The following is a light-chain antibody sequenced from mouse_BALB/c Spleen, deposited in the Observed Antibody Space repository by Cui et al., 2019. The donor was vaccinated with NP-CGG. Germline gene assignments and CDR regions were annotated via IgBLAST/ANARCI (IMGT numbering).Light chain of an antibody. CDR1: IGAVTTSNY. CDR2: GTN. CDR3: ALWYSNHWV. Sequence: QALVTQESALTTSPGETVTLTCRSSIGAVTTSNYANWVQEKPDHLFTGLIGGTNNRAPVVPARFSGTLIGDKAALTITGAQTEDEAIYFCALWYSNHWVFGGGTKLTVL. V-gene: IGLV1*01. J-gene: IGLJ1*01.